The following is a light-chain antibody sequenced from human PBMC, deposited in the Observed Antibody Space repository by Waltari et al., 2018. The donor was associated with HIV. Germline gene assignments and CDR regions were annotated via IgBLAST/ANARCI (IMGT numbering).Light chain of an antibody. CDR3: QQYDKSPNT. CDR2: GVS. J-gene: IGKJ2*01. Sequence: EMVLTQSPGTMSLSPGERATLSCRASQSLSSRYLAWYHHKPGQAPRLLIYGVSSRATGIPDRFSGSGSGTDFTLIISRLEPEDSAVYYCQQYDKSPNTFGQGTKLEIK. V-gene: IGKV3-20*01. CDR1: QSLSSRY.